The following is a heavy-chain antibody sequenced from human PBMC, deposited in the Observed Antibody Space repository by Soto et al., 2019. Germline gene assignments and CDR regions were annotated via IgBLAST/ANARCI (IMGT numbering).Heavy chain of an antibody. CDR1: GASMKSGAYY. CDR3: ARVSATGTRWFDP. Sequence: QVQLQESGPGLVKPSQTLSLTCTVSGASMKSGAYYWSWVRQPPGKGLEWSGYIYHNGRTYNNPSLMSRVTMSLDTSKNQFSLNLNSVTAADTAVYYCARVSATGTRWFDPWGLGTLVTVSS. V-gene: IGHV4-31*03. CDR2: IYHNGRT. D-gene: IGHD6-13*01. J-gene: IGHJ5*02.